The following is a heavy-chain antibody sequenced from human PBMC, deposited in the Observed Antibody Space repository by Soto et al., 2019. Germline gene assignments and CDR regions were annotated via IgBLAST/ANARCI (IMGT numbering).Heavy chain of an antibody. CDR1: GFTFSSYG. V-gene: IGHV3-30*03. Sequence: QVQLVESGGGVVQPGRSLRLSCTASGFTFSSYGMHWVRQAPGKGLEWVAVISYDASSIYYADSVKGRFTISRDHSKNTLYLQMNSLTVEDTAVYYCARDRSGSWTFDYWGQGTLVTVSS. D-gene: IGHD6-13*01. CDR3: ARDRSGSWTFDY. J-gene: IGHJ4*02. CDR2: ISYDASSI.